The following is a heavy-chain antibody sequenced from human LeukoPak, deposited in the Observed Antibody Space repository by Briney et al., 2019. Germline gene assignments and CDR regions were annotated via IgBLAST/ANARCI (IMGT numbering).Heavy chain of an antibody. CDR1: GFTFSSHT. D-gene: IGHD6-19*01. Sequence: PGGSLRLSCAAPGFTFSSHTMNWVRQAPGKGLQWVSSIRGGGAPVYADSVKGRFTISRDDFKSTVFLQMDSLRPEDTAVYYCARCTIGDGSGWCTWFAPWGQGTLVTVSS. CDR3: ARCTIGDGSGWCTWFAP. CDR2: IRGGGAP. V-gene: IGHV3-23*01. J-gene: IGHJ5*02.